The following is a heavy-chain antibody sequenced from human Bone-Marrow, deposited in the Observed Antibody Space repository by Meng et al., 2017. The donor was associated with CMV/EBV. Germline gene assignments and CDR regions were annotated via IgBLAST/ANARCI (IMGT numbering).Heavy chain of an antibody. J-gene: IGHJ4*02. Sequence: SGGTFSSYAISWVRQAPGQGLEWMGGIIPILGTANYAQKFQGRVTITADKSTSTAYMELSSLRSEDTAVYYCARAKMTTVVTATLDYWGQGTLVTVSS. CDR2: IIPILGTA. D-gene: IGHD4-23*01. CDR1: GGTFSSYA. CDR3: ARAKMTTVVTATLDY. V-gene: IGHV1-69*06.